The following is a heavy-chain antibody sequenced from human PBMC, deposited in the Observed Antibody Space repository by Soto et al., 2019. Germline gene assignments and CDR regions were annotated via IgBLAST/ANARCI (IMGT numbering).Heavy chain of an antibody. J-gene: IGHJ4*02. CDR1: GGTFSSYT. Sequence: QVQLVQSGAEVKKPGSSVKVSCKASGGTFSSYTISWVRQAPGQGLEWMGRIIPILGIANYAQKFQGRVTITADKSTSTAYMELSSLRCEDTAVYYCASSLTADYYFDYWGQGTLVTVSS. CDR3: ASSLTADYYFDY. D-gene: IGHD2-21*02. V-gene: IGHV1-69*02. CDR2: IIPILGIA.